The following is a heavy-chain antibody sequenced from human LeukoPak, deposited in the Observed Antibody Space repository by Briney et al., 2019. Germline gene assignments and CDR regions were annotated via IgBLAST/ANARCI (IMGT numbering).Heavy chain of an antibody. V-gene: IGHV3-11*01. CDR1: GFTFSDYY. Sequence: PGGSLRLSCAASGFTFSDYYMSWIRQAPGKGLEWASYISSSGSTIYYADSVKGRFTISRDNAKNSLYLQMNSLRAEDTAVYYCARDGTYYYDSSGYYSDAFDIWGQGTMVTVSS. J-gene: IGHJ3*02. CDR3: ARDGTYYYDSSGYYSDAFDI. CDR2: ISSSGSTI. D-gene: IGHD3-22*01.